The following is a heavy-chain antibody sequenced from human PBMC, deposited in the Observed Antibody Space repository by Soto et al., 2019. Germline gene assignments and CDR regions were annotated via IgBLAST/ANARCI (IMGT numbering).Heavy chain of an antibody. CDR3: ARVSRGYYYYGMDV. D-gene: IGHD3-10*01. CDR1: GFTFSSYE. CDR2: ISSSGSTI. Sequence: GGSLRLSCAASGFTFSSYEMNWVRQAPGKGLEWVSYISSSGSTIYYADSVKGRFTISRDNAKNSLYLQMNSLRAEDTAVYYCARVSRGYYYYGMDVWGQGTTVTVSS. J-gene: IGHJ6*02. V-gene: IGHV3-48*03.